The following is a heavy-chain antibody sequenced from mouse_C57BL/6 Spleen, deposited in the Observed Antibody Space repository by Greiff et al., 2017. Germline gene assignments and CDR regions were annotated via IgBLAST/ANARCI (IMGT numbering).Heavy chain of an antibody. CDR1: GFTFTDYY. CDR2: IRNKANGYTT. Sequence: EVQLVESGGGLVQPGGSLSLSCAASGFTFTDYYMSWVRQPPGKALEWLGFIRNKANGYTTEYSASVKGRFTISRDNSQSILHLQMNALRAEDSATYYCARDVEGFAYWGQGTLVTVSA. CDR3: ARDVEGFAY. J-gene: IGHJ3*01. V-gene: IGHV7-3*01.